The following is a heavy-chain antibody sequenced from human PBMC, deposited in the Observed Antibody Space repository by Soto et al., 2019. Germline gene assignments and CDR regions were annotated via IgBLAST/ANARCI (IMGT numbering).Heavy chain of an antibody. D-gene: IGHD3-9*01. J-gene: IGHJ6*02. CDR1: GYSFSSYW. CDR3: ARNSLTGYHIYYYSMDV. Sequence: PGESLKISCKSSGYSFSSYWIAWVRLMPGKGLEWMGSIYPDDSDTKYSPSFQGQVTISADKSISAAYLQWSSLKASYTAIYYCARNSLTGYHIYYYSMDVTGQSTAVTVSS. V-gene: IGHV5-51*01. CDR2: IYPDDSDT.